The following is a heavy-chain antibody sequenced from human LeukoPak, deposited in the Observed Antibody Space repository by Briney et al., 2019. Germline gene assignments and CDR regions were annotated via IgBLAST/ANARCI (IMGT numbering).Heavy chain of an antibody. D-gene: IGHD4-17*01. CDR1: GGSISSGGYY. J-gene: IGHJ4*02. V-gene: IGHV4-31*03. Sequence: SETLSLTCTVSGGSISSGGYYWSWIRQHPGKGLEWIGCIYYSGSTYYNPSLKSRVTISADTSKNQFSLKLNSVTAADTAVYYCVAYDYGDPTRDYWGQGTLVTVSS. CDR3: VAYDYGDPTRDY. CDR2: IYYSGST.